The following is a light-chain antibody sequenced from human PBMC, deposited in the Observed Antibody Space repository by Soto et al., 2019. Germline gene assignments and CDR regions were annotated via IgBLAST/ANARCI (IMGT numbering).Light chain of an antibody. CDR3: QHYGISRT. V-gene: IGKV3-20*01. J-gene: IGKJ2*01. CDR2: AAS. CDR1: QSVTSDY. Sequence: EIVLTQSPGTLSLPPGERATLSCRASQSVTSDYLAWYQQKPGQAPRLLIYAASSRATGIPDRFSGSGSGTDFTLTISRLEPEDFAVYYCQHYGISRTFGQGTKLEIK.